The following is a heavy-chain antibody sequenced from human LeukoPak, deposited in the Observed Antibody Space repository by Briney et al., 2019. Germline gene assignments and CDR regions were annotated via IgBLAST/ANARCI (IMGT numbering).Heavy chain of an antibody. D-gene: IGHD4-17*01. V-gene: IGHV5-51*01. J-gene: IGHJ3*02. CDR3: ARQATVGAFDI. Sequence: GEPLKISCKGSGYSFTSYWSGCVRQMPGKGLECGGIIYPGDSDTRYSPSVQGQVTISAEKSISTAYLKWSSLKASDRAVYYCARQATVGAFDIWGQGTMVTVSS. CDR2: IYPGDSDT. CDR1: GYSFTSYW.